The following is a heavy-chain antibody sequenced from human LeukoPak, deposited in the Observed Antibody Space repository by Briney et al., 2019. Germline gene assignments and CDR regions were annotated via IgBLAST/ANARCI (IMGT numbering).Heavy chain of an antibody. CDR1: RFSFSP. CDR3: AKSLLTTASGTGRAFDI. CDR2: ISASGDVT. Sequence: GGSLRLSCEASRFSFSPMGWVRRAPGKGLEWVSGISASGDVTFHADPLKGRFTISRDNSKNTLYLQMDSLRAEDTAKYYCAKSLLTTASGTGRAFDIWGQGTMVTVSA. V-gene: IGHV3-23*01. J-gene: IGHJ3*02. D-gene: IGHD1-26*01.